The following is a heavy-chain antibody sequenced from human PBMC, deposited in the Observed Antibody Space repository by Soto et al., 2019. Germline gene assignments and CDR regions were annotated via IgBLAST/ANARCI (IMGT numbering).Heavy chain of an antibody. Sequence: PGGSLRLSCAASGFTFSTHAMHWVRQAPGKGLEWVAFISYRGTNKYYADSVRGLFTISRDNSENTLYLQMDSLRAEDTAVYYCARDNYGLDYWGQGTLVTVSS. V-gene: IGHV3-30-3*01. CDR3: ARDNYGLDY. D-gene: IGHD3-10*01. J-gene: IGHJ4*02. CDR1: GFTFSTHA. CDR2: ISYRGTNK.